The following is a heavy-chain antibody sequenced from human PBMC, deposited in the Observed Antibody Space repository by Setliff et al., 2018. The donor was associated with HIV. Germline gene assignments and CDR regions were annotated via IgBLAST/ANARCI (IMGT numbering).Heavy chain of an antibody. D-gene: IGHD6-13*01. CDR3: ARDPGVGSSWYYYYYMDV. V-gene: IGHV1-2*02. CDR2: INPNSGGT. CDR1: GYTFTGYY. Sequence: ASVKVSCKASGYTFTGYYMHWVRQAPGQGLEWMGWINPNSGGTNYAQKFQGRVTMTRDTSISTAYMELSRLRSDDTAVYYCARDPGVGSSWYYYYYMDVWGKGTTVTVSS. J-gene: IGHJ6*03.